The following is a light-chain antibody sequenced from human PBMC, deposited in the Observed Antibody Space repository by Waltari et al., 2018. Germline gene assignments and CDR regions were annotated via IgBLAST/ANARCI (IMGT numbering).Light chain of an antibody. Sequence: QSALTQPRSVSGSPGQSVPISCTGTRSDVGDCNYVSWYQKHPDKAPKPMIYDVTKRPSGVPDRFSGSKSGNTASLTISGLQAEDEADYYCCSYAGSYSFVFGGGTKLTVL. CDR3: CSYAGSYSFV. CDR2: DVT. V-gene: IGLV2-11*01. J-gene: IGLJ2*01. CDR1: RSDVGDCNY.